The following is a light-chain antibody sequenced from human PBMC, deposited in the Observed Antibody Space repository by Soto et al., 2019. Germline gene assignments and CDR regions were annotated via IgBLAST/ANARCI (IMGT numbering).Light chain of an antibody. CDR2: DVS. J-gene: IGLJ1*01. CDR3: SSRD. Sequence: QSVLTQPASVSGSPGQSITISCTGTSSDVGGYNYVPWYQQHPGKAPKLMIYDVSNRPSGVSNRFSGSKSGNTASLTISGLQAEDEADYYCSSRDFGTGTKVTVL. V-gene: IGLV2-14*01. CDR1: SSDVGGYNY.